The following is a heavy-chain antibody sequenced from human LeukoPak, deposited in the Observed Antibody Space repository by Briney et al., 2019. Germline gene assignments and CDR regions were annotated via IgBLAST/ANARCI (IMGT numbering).Heavy chain of an antibody. V-gene: IGHV4-39*07. D-gene: IGHD1-26*01. CDR2: IYYSGST. CDR3: ARDLRSSGNFYVY. J-gene: IGHJ4*02. Sequence: SETLSLTCTVSGGSISSSSYYWGWIRQPPGKGLEWIGSIYYSGSTYYNPSLKSRVTISVDTSKNQFSLKLSSVTAADTAVYYCARDLRSSGNFYVYWGQGTLVTVSS. CDR1: GGSISSSSYY.